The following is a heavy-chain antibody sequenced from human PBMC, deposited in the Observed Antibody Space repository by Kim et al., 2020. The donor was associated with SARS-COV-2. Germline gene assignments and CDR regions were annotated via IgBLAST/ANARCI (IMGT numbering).Heavy chain of an antibody. CDR2: ISYDGSSK. Sequence: GGSLRLSCAASGFTFSNYGMHWVRQAPGKGLEWVAVISYDGSSKYYADSVKGRFTISRDSSKNTLYLQMNSLRAEDTAVYYCAKDEYSSSSFSYYYGMDVWGQGTTVTVSS. V-gene: IGHV3-30*18. J-gene: IGHJ6*02. D-gene: IGHD6-6*01. CDR3: AKDEYSSSSFSYYYGMDV. CDR1: GFTFSNYG.